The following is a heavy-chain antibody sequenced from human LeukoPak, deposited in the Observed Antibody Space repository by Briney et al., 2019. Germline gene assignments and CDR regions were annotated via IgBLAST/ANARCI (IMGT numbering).Heavy chain of an antibody. V-gene: IGHV3-64*01. CDR2: ISSNGGST. CDR3: ARGLTHYYDSSGYYPY. D-gene: IGHD3-22*01. J-gene: IGHJ4*02. Sequence: GRSLRLSCAASGFTFSSYAMHWVRQAPGKGLEYVSAISSNGGSTYYANSVKGRFTISRDNSKNTLYLQMGSLRAEDMAVYYCARGLTHYYDSSGYYPYWGQGTLVTVSS. CDR1: GFTFSSYA.